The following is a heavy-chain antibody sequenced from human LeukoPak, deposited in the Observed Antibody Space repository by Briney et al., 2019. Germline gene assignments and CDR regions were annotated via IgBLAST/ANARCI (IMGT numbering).Heavy chain of an antibody. CDR3: ARAYVWGSYRYFDY. Sequence: GGSLRLSCAASGFTFSNYSMNWVRQAPGKGLEWVSSISSSTSYIYYADSVKGRFTISRDNAKNSLYLQMNSLRAEDTAVYYCARAYVWGSYRYFDYWGQGTLVTVSS. CDR1: GFTFSNYS. J-gene: IGHJ4*02. D-gene: IGHD3-16*02. CDR2: ISSSTSYI. V-gene: IGHV3-21*01.